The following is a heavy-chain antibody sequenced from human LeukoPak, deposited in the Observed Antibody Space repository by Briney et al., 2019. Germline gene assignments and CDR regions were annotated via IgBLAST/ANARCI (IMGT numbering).Heavy chain of an antibody. J-gene: IGHJ5*02. V-gene: IGHV4-59*01. CDR2: IYYSGST. CDR1: GGSISSYY. CDR3: ARYYYDSIGYFGDWFDP. D-gene: IGHD3-22*01. Sequence: KASETLSLTCTVSGGSISSYYWSWIGQPPGKGLEGIGYIYYSGSTNYNPSLKSRVTISVDTSKNQFSLKLSSVTAADTAVYYCARYYYDSIGYFGDWFDPWGQGTLVTVSS.